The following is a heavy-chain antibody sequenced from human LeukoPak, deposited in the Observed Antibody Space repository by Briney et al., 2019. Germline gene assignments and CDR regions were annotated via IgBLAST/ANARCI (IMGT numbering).Heavy chain of an antibody. Sequence: NPGGSLRLSCVASGFTFSSYSMNWVRQAPGKGLEWVSSISSSSSYIYYADSVKGRFTISRDNAKNSLYLQMNSLRAEDTAVYYCARNRYGDYAYYYYYMDVWGKGTTVTISS. CDR1: GFTFSSYS. V-gene: IGHV3-21*01. CDR3: ARNRYGDYAYYYYYMDV. D-gene: IGHD4-17*01. J-gene: IGHJ6*03. CDR2: ISSSSSYI.